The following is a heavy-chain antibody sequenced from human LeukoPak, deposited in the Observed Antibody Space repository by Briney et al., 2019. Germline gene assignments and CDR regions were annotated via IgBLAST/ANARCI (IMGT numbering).Heavy chain of an antibody. D-gene: IGHD3-22*01. CDR3: ARGGYYDSSGYYYPFDY. Sequence: ASVKVSCKASSYIFTSYGIIWVRQAPGQGLEWVGWISTYEGTTNYAQKFQGRVTMTRDTSTNTAYMELRSLTSDDTAVYYCARGGYYDSSGYYYPFDYWGQGTLVTVSS. CDR1: SYIFTSYG. CDR2: ISTYEGTT. J-gene: IGHJ4*02. V-gene: IGHV1-18*01.